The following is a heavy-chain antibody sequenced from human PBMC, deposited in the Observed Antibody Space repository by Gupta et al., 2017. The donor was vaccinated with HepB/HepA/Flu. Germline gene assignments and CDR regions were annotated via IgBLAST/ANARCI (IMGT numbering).Heavy chain of an antibody. D-gene: IGHD3-3*01. CDR1: GVTFSNHG. CDR2: ISYDGTNK. Sequence: QVQLVESGGGVVQPGGSLRLACAASGVTFSNHGFHWVSQAPGKGLEWVALISYDGTNKKYADSVKGRFTISRDTSKNTLYLQMNSLRPEDTSFYYCVKGQFLELGAFDVWGQGTLVTVSS. J-gene: IGHJ3*01. V-gene: IGHV3-30*18. CDR3: VKGQFLELGAFDV.